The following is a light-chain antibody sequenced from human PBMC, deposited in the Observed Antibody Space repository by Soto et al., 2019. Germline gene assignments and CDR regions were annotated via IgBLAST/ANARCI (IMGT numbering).Light chain of an antibody. J-gene: IGLJ1*01. CDR1: SSDVGGYNY. Sequence: QSVLTQPAPVSGSPGQSITISCTGTSSDVGGYNYVSWYQQHPGKAPKLMIYEVSNRPSGVSNRFSGSKSGNTASLTISGLQAEDEADYYCSSYTSSSTPLVFGTGTKLTVL. CDR3: SSYTSSSTPLV. V-gene: IGLV2-14*01. CDR2: EVS.